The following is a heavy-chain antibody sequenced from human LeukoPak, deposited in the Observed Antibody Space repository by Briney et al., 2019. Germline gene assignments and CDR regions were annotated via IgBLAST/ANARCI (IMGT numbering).Heavy chain of an antibody. CDR3: ARAPASGSYGGDWDY. V-gene: IGHV3-48*02. D-gene: IGHD1-26*01. CDR1: GFTFSSYR. J-gene: IGHJ4*02. CDR2: ISSSSSTI. Sequence: GGSLRLFCAASGFTFSSYRMNWVRQAPGKGLEWVSYISSSSSTIYYADSVKGRFTISRDNAKNSQYLQMNSLRDDDTAVYYCARAPASGSYGGDWDYWGQGTLVTVSS.